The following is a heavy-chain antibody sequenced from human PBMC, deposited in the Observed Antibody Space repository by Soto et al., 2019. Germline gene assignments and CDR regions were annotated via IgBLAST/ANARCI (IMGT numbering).Heavy chain of an antibody. V-gene: IGHV3-33*01. CDR3: ARGLGACSNGVCYSNFDY. D-gene: IGHD2-8*01. J-gene: IGHJ4*02. Sequence: GGCLRLSCTASGFTFSSSGMHLVRQPPGKGLEWVAVIWYDGGNKYYADSLRGRFTISRDNSKNTLFLQMNSLRAEDTAVYYCARGLGACSNGVCYSNFDYWGKGTLVTVSS. CDR2: IWYDGGNK. CDR1: GFTFSSSG.